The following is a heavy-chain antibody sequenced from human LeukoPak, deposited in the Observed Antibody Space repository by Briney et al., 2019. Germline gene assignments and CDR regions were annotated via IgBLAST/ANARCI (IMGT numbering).Heavy chain of an antibody. Sequence: SGGSLRLSCAASGFTFSSYNMNWVRQAPGKGLEWGSSISSSSSYIYYADSVKGRFTISRDNVKNSLYLQMNSLRAEDTAVYYCARSLPYSSSAHDAFDIWGQGTMVTVSS. V-gene: IGHV3-21*01. CDR3: ARSLPYSSSAHDAFDI. J-gene: IGHJ3*02. CDR2: ISSSSSYI. D-gene: IGHD6-6*01. CDR1: GFTFSSYN.